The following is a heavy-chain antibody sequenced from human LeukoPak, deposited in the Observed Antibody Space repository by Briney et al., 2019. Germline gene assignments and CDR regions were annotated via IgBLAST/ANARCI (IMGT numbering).Heavy chain of an antibody. J-gene: IGHJ5*02. Sequence: QASGSLTLSCAASGFTFSGYAMGWVGQAQGQGLKWVSDPSGSGGSTYYADAVKRRFNIPRDNPKNTLYLQMNSLRAEDTAVYYCAKGSDSRDYHHTDNLFDPWGKGTLVTVSS. V-gene: IGHV3-23*01. CDR3: AKGSDSRDYHHTDNLFDP. CDR1: GFTFSGYA. D-gene: IGHD3-22*01. CDR2: PSGSGGST.